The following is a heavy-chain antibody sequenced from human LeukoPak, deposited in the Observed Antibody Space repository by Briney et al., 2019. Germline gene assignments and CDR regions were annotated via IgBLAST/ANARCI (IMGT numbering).Heavy chain of an antibody. CDR2: ISGSDGGT. V-gene: IGHV3-23*01. CDR3: TKGGYSRWYYFDY. D-gene: IGHD6-13*01. Sequence: PGGSLRLSCAASGFTFSDYAMSWVRQAPGKGLEWVSRISGSDGGTYYADSVKGRFTISRDSSKNTVYLQMNSLRAEDTAVYYCTKGGYSRWYYFDYWGQGTLVTVS. CDR1: GFTFSDYA. J-gene: IGHJ4*02.